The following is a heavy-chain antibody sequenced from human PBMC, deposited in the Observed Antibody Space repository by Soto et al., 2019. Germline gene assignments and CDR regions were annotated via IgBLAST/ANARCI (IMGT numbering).Heavy chain of an antibody. CDR3: ARDNRVYSSGSPEGY. CDR1: GFTFSSYG. CDR2: IWYDGSNK. Sequence: GGSLRLSCAASGFTFSSYGMHWVRQAPGKGLEWVAVIWYDGSNKYYADSVKGRFTISRDNSKNTLYLQMNSLRAEDTAVYYCARDNRVYSSGSPEGYWGQGTLVTVSS. J-gene: IGHJ4*02. D-gene: IGHD6-19*01. V-gene: IGHV3-33*01.